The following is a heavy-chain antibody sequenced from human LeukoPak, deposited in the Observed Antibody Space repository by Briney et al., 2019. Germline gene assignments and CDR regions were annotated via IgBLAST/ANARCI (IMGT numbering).Heavy chain of an antibody. J-gene: IGHJ5*02. V-gene: IGHV5-51*01. D-gene: IGHD1-1*01. CDR1: GYSFINYW. CDR2: IYPGDSHT. CDR3: ASRTGQGFDP. Sequence: GAPLKISCKASGYSFINYWIGWVRQMPGKGLEWMGIIYPGDSHTTYSPSFQGQVTISADKSIDTAYLQWSSLKASDTAMYYCASRTGQGFDPWGQGTLVTVSS.